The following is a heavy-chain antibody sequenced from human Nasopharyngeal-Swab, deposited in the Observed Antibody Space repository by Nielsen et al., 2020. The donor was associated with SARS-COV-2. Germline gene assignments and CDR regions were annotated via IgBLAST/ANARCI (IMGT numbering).Heavy chain of an antibody. CDR3: ARIGEGVYYYYGMDV. J-gene: IGHJ6*02. CDR2: IYPGDSDT. CDR1: GYSFTGYW. Sequence: KVSCKGSGYSFTGYWIGWVRQMPGKGLEWMGIIYPGDSDTRYSPSFQGQVTISADKSISTAYLQWSSLKASDTAMYYCARIGEGVYYYYGMDVWGQGTTVTVSS. V-gene: IGHV5-51*01. D-gene: IGHD3-16*01.